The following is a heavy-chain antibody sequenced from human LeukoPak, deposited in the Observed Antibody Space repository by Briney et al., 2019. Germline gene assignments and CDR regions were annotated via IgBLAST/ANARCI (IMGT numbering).Heavy chain of an antibody. CDR2: ITSSSDTI. Sequence: PGGSLRLSCAASGFTFSSYSMNWVRQAPGKGLEWVSHITSSSDTIFYADSVKGRFTISRDNAKNSLYLQMNSLRAEDTAVYYCATYSSSNGREFQYWGQGTLVTVSS. V-gene: IGHV3-48*04. J-gene: IGHJ1*01. CDR3: ATYSSSNGREFQY. CDR1: GFTFSSYS. D-gene: IGHD2-2*01.